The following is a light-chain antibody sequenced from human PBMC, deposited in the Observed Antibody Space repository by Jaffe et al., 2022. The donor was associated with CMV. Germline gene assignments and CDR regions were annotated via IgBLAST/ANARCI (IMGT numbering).Light chain of an antibody. V-gene: IGKV3-20*01. CDR2: GAS. CDR1: QTVSNNY. CDR3: HHYGASPRA. J-gene: IGKJ1*01. Sequence: MVLTQSPGTLSSSPGESATISCRASQTVSNNYLAWYQKKPGQSPRLLIYGASSRATDIPDRFSASGSGTDFTLTINRLEPDDFAVYYCHHYGASPRAFGQGTKVDFK.